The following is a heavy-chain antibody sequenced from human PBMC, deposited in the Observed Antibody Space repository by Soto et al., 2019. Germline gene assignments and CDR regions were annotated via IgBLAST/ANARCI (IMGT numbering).Heavy chain of an antibody. CDR2: ISGSGGST. D-gene: IGHD4-17*01. J-gene: IGHJ6*02. CDR1: GFTFSSYA. Sequence: GGSLRLSCAASGFTFSSYAMSWVRQAPGKGLEWVSAISGSGGSTYYADSVKGRFTISRDNSKNTLYLQMNSLRAEDTAVYYCATTTLTTAMYYYGMDVWGRGTTVTVSS. V-gene: IGHV3-23*01. CDR3: ATTTLTTAMYYYGMDV.